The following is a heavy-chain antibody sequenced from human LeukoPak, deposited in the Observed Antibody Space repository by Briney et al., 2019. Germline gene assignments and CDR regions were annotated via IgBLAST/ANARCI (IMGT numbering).Heavy chain of an antibody. V-gene: IGHV4-39*01. J-gene: IGHJ6*03. CDR1: GGSISSNSYY. Sequence: PSETLSLTCTVSGGSISSNSYYWGWIRHPPGKGLEWIGTIYYAGSTYYNPSLKSRVTISVDTSKNQLSLKLSSVTAADTAVYYCARRGYHILSDYYPDVWGKGTTVTVSS. CDR3: ARRGYHILSDYYPDV. CDR2: IYYAGST. D-gene: IGHD3-9*01.